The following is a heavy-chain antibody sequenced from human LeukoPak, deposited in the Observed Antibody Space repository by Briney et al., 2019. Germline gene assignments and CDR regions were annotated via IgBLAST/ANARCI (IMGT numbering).Heavy chain of an antibody. D-gene: IGHD1-1*01. CDR1: GGTFSSYA. V-gene: IGHV1-69*04. J-gene: IGHJ4*02. CDR3: ARLPQPGY. Sequence: GSSVKVSCKASGGTFSSYAISWVRQAPGQGLEWMGRIITILGIANYAQKFQGRVTITADKSTSTAYMELSSLRSEDTAVYYCARLPQPGYWGQGTLVTVSS. CDR2: IITILGIA.